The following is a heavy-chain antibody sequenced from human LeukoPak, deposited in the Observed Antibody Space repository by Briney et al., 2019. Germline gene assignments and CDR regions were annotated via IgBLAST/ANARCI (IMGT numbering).Heavy chain of an antibody. J-gene: IGHJ4*02. CDR3: AIAAARWIPPFDY. Sequence: GESLKISCKGSGYSFTSYWIGWVRQMPGKGLEWVWIIYPGDSDTRYSPSFQGQVTISADKSISTAYLQWSSLTASDTAMYYCAIAAARWIPPFDYWGQGTLVTVSS. D-gene: IGHD6-13*01. CDR1: GYSFTSYW. CDR2: IYPGDSDT. V-gene: IGHV5-51*01.